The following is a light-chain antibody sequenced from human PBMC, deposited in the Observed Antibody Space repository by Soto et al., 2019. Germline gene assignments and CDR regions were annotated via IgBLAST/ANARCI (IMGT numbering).Light chain of an antibody. CDR1: SIDVGGYKY. Sequence: QSALTQHASVSGSPGQSITISCTGTSIDVGGYKYVSWYQHHPGKAPKLMIHDVSNRPSGVSYRFSGSKSGNTASLTISGLQAEDEADYYCSSYTSSSTAVVFGVGTKLTVL. V-gene: IGLV2-14*03. CDR2: DVS. CDR3: SSYTSSSTAVV. J-gene: IGLJ2*01.